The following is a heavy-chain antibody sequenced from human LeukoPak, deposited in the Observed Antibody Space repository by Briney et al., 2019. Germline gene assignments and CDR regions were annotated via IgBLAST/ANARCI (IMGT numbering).Heavy chain of an antibody. V-gene: IGHV3-23*01. CDR1: GFTFSSYV. D-gene: IGHD2-2*02. J-gene: IGHJ6*03. Sequence: PGGSLRLSCAASGFTFSSYVMIWVHQAPGKVLEWVSAISGSGGSTYYADSVKGRFTISRDNSKNTPYLQMNSLRAEDTAVYYCAKDGVDIVVVPAAINYYYYMDVWGKGTTVTVSS. CDR3: AKDGVDIVVVPAAINYYYYMDV. CDR2: ISGSGGST.